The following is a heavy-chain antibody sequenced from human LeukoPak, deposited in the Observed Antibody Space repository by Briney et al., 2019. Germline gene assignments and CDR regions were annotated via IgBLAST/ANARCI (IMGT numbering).Heavy chain of an antibody. Sequence: GGSLRLSCAAPGFTFSSYGMHWVRQAPGKGLEWVAVISYDGSNKYYADSVKGRFTISRDNSKNTLYLQMNSLRAEDTAVYYCAKDVEMATMAFDYWGQGTLVTVSS. CDR2: ISYDGSNK. D-gene: IGHD5-24*01. J-gene: IGHJ4*02. CDR3: AKDVEMATMAFDY. CDR1: GFTFSSYG. V-gene: IGHV3-30*18.